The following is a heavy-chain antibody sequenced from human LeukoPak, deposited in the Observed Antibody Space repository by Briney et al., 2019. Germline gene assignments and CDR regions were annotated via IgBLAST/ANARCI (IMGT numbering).Heavy chain of an antibody. V-gene: IGHV3-7*01. Sequence: QSGGSLRLSCAASGFTLSSYWMSWVRQAPGKGLEWVANIKQDGSEKYYVDSVKGRFTISRDNAKNSLCLQMNSLRGEDMAVYYCVRAIGKSEGYWGQGTLVTVSS. D-gene: IGHD4-23*01. J-gene: IGHJ4*02. CDR3: VRAIGKSEGY. CDR1: GFTLSSYW. CDR2: IKQDGSEK.